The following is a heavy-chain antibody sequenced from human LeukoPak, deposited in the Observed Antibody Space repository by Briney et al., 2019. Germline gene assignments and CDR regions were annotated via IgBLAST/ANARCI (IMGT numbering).Heavy chain of an antibody. D-gene: IGHD3-10*02. J-gene: IGHJ6*04. CDR1: GFTFSIYE. CDR3: AELGITMIGGV. Sequence: GGSLRLSCAASGFTFSIYERNWVRKAPGKGLGWVSYISSSGSTIYYADSVKGRFTISRDNAKNSLYLQMNSLRAEDTAVYYCAELGITMIGGVWGKGTTVTISS. CDR2: ISSSGSTI. V-gene: IGHV3-48*03.